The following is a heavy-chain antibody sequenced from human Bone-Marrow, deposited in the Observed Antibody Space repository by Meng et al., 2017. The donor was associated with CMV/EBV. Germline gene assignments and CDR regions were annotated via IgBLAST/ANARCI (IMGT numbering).Heavy chain of an antibody. D-gene: IGHD3-3*01. CDR3: ARVVRNYDFWSGYSDY. V-gene: IGHV1-46*01. J-gene: IGHJ4*02. CDR1: GYTFTSYY. Sequence: ASVKVSCKASGYTFTSYYMHWVRQAPGQGLEWMGIINPSGGSTSYAQKFQGRVTMTRDTSTSTVYLELRSLRSEDTAVYYSARVVRNYDFWSGYSDYWGQGTLVTVSS. CDR2: INPSGGST.